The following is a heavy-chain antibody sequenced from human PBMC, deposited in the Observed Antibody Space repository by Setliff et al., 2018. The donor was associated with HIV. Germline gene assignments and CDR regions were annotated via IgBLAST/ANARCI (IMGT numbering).Heavy chain of an antibody. J-gene: IGHJ5*02. Sequence: SETLSLTFTVSGGSISSSYYYWGWIRQPPGKGLEWIGTIYYSGSTYYDPSLKSRVTISVDTSKNQFSLKLTSVTAADTAVYYCARQAGTGSHPEGWFDPWGQGTLVTVS. V-gene: IGHV4-39*01. D-gene: IGHD1-26*01. CDR3: ARQAGTGSHPEGWFDP. CDR1: GGSISSSYYY. CDR2: IYYSGST.